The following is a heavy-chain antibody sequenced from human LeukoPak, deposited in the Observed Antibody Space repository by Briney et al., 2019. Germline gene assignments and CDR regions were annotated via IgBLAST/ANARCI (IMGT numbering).Heavy chain of an antibody. Sequence: PGGSLRLSCAASGFTFSSYAMSWVRQAPGKGLEWVSAISGSGGSTYYADSVKGRFTISRDNSKNTLYLQMNSLRAEDTAVYYCAKHRDYYDSSAIFDYWGQGTLVTVSS. J-gene: IGHJ4*02. V-gene: IGHV3-23*01. D-gene: IGHD3-22*01. CDR2: ISGSGGST. CDR3: AKHRDYYDSSAIFDY. CDR1: GFTFSSYA.